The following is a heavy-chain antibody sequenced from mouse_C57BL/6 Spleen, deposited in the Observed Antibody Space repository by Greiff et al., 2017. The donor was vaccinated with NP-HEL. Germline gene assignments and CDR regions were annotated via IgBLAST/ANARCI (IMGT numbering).Heavy chain of an antibody. Sequence: QAQLKESGPELVKPGASVKISCKASGYAFSSSWMNWVKQRPGKGLEWIGRIYPGDGDTNYNGKFKGKATLTADKSSSTAYMQLSSLTSEDSAVYFCARSYDYDGAYWGQGTLVTVSA. D-gene: IGHD2-4*01. CDR2: IYPGDGDT. CDR3: ARSYDYDGAY. V-gene: IGHV1-82*01. CDR1: GYAFSSSW. J-gene: IGHJ3*01.